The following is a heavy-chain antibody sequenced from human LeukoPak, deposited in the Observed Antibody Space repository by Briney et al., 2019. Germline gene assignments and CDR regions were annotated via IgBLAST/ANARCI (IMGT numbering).Heavy chain of an antibody. CDR3: ARDGSGATISAFDI. Sequence: GGSLRLSCAASGFTFSSYAMHWVRQAPGKGLEWVAVISYDGSNKYYADSVKGRFTISRDNSKNTLYLQMNSLRAEDTAVYYCARDGSGATISAFDIWGQGTMVTVSS. D-gene: IGHD5-24*01. J-gene: IGHJ3*02. V-gene: IGHV3-30-3*01. CDR2: ISYDGSNK. CDR1: GFTFSSYA.